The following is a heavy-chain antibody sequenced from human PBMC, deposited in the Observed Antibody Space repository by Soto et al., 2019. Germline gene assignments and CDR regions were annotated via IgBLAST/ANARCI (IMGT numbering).Heavy chain of an antibody. D-gene: IGHD3-3*01. CDR1: GGSISSYY. CDR3: ARHDPSVRFLESPVHFDY. V-gene: IGHV4-59*08. J-gene: IGHJ4*02. CDR2: IYYSGST. Sequence: PSETLSLTCTVSGGSISSYYWSWIRQPPGKGLEWIGYIYYSGSTNYNPSLKSRVTISVDTSKNQFSLKLSSVTAADTAVYYCARHDPSVRFLESPVHFDYWGQGTLVTVSS.